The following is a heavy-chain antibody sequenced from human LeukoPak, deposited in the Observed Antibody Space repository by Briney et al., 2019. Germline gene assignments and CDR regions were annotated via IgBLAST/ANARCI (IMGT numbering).Heavy chain of an antibody. D-gene: IGHD2-2*01. CDR1: GFTFSSYS. J-gene: IGHJ6*02. CDR2: ISSSSSYI. CDR3: ARVGCAGSSTSCYPHYGMDV. V-gene: IGHV3-21*01. Sequence: GGSLRLSCAASGFTFSSYSMNWVRQAPGKGLEWVSSISSSSSYIYYADSVKGRFTISRDNAKNSLNLQMNSLRAEDTAVYYCARVGCAGSSTSCYPHYGMDVWGQGTTVTVSS.